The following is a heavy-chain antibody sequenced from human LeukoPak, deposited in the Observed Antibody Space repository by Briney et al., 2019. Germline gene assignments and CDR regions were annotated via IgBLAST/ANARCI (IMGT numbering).Heavy chain of an antibody. CDR2: IYSGGST. CDR3: ARVLRYFDWLGRDWYFDL. V-gene: IGHV3-53*01. D-gene: IGHD3-9*01. J-gene: IGHJ2*01. Sequence: PGGSLRLSCAASGFTVSSNYMSWVRQAPGKGLEWVSVIYSGGSTYYADSVKGRFTISRDNSKNTLYLQMNSLRAEDTAVYYCARVLRYFDWLGRDWYFDLWGRGTLVAVSS. CDR1: GFTVSSNY.